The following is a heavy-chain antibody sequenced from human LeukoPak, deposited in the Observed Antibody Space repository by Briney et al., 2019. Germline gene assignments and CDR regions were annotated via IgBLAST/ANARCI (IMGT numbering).Heavy chain of an antibody. CDR3: AIQQQPAAFDI. V-gene: IGHV4-61*02. CDR2: IYTSGST. D-gene: IGHD6-13*01. J-gene: IGHJ3*02. CDR1: GGSISSGSYY. Sequence: SETLSLTCTVSGGSISSGSYYWSWIRQPAGKGLEWIGRIYTSGSTNYNPSLKSRVTISVDTSKNQFSLKLSSVTAADTAVYYCAIQQQPAAFDIWGQGTMVTVSS.